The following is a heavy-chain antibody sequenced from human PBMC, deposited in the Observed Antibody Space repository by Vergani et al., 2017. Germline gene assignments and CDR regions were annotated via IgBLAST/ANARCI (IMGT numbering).Heavy chain of an antibody. V-gene: IGHV3-33*06. J-gene: IGHJ3*02. Sequence: QVQLVESGGGVVQPGRSLRLSCVMSGFTVTNYAIFWVRQAPGKGLEWVSVIWHDGGNKHFADSVAGRFAISRDTSKNTLYLQMNSLRAEDTAVYYCAKEGYGDYFVHAFDIWGQGTMVTVSS. D-gene: IGHD4-17*01. CDR1: GFTVTNYA. CDR3: AKEGYGDYFVHAFDI. CDR2: IWHDGGNK.